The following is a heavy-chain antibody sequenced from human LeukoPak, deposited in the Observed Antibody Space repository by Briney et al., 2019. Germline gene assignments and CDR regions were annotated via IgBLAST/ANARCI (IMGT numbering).Heavy chain of an antibody. J-gene: IGHJ1*01. CDR1: GFTVSSKY. D-gene: IGHD3-22*01. V-gene: IGHV3-53*01. CDR3: ARERVYHDGSGYKTAEYFQH. Sequence: GGSLRLSCAASGFTVSSKYMSWVRQAPGKGLEWVSVIYSGGSTYYADSVKGRFTISRDNSKNTLYLQMNSLKAEDTAVYYCARERVYHDGSGYKTAEYFQHWGQGTLVTASS. CDR2: IYSGGST.